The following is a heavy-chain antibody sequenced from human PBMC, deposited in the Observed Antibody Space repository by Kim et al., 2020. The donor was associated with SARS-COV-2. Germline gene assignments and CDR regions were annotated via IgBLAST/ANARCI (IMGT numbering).Heavy chain of an antibody. CDR1: GYTFTSYD. CDR2: MNPNSGNT. Sequence: ASVKVSCKASGYTFTSYDINWVRQATGQGLEWMGWMNPNSGNTGYAQKFQGRVTMTRNTSISTAYMELSSLRSEDTAVYYCASGEGYCGGDCYPDYWGQGTLVTVSS. J-gene: IGHJ4*02. V-gene: IGHV1-8*01. D-gene: IGHD2-21*02. CDR3: ASGEGYCGGDCYPDY.